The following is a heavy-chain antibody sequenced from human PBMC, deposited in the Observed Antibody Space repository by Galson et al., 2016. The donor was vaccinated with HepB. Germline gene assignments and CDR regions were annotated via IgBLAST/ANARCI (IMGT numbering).Heavy chain of an antibody. CDR3: ARLSRPYGLDV. CDR1: GFTLSDYW. J-gene: IGHJ6*02. Sequence: SLRLSCAASGFTLSDYWMTWVRQAPGKGLEWVANINEDGNIKLYVNSVKSRFTISRDNTRNSVYLEMNSLIGDDTAVYYCARLSRPYGLDVWGHGTTVTVSS. V-gene: IGHV3-7*01. CDR2: INEDGNIK. D-gene: IGHD6-13*01.